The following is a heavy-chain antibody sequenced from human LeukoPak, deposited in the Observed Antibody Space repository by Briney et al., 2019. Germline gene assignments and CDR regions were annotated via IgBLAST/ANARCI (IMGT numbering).Heavy chain of an antibody. CDR1: GGSFSGYY. Sequence: SESLSLTCAVYGGSFSGYYWSWIRQPPGKGLEWIGEIHHSGSTNYNPSLKSRVTISVDTSKNQFSLKLSSVTAADTAVYYCARADGDRDGYNFWFDPWGQGTLVTVS. CDR3: ARADGDRDGYNFWFDP. D-gene: IGHD5-24*01. CDR2: IHHSGST. J-gene: IGHJ5*02. V-gene: IGHV4-34*01.